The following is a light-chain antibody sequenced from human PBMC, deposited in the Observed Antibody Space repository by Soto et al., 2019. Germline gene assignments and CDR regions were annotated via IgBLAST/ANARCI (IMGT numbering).Light chain of an antibody. Sequence: SYELTQPPSVSVSPGQTAKITCSGDALSRQYAYWYQQKPGQAPVLLIYRDTERPSGIPQRFSGSSSGTTVSLTVSDVQAEDEGDYYCQSADNSGSYPVVFGGGTKVTVL. V-gene: IGLV3-25*02. CDR3: QSADNSGSYPVV. CDR1: ALSRQY. CDR2: RDT. J-gene: IGLJ2*01.